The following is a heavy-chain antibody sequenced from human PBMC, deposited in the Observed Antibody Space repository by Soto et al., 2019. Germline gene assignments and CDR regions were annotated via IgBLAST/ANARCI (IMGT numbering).Heavy chain of an antibody. CDR2: IYYSGST. D-gene: IGHD3-10*01. Sequence: KSSETLSLTCTVSGGSISSYYWSWIRQPPGKGLEWIGYIYYSGSTNYNPSLKSRVTISVDTSKNQFSLKLSSVTAADTAVYYCARDPNYSDAFDLWGQGTMVTVSS. J-gene: IGHJ3*01. CDR3: ARDPNYSDAFDL. CDR1: GGSISSYY. V-gene: IGHV4-59*01.